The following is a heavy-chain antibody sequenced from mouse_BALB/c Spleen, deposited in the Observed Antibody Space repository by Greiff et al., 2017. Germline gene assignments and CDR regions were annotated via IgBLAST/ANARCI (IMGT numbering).Heavy chain of an antibody. CDR2: ISDGGSYT. CDR3: ARDGLGRRGYAMDY. D-gene: IGHD4-1*01. CDR1: GFTFSDYY. V-gene: IGHV5-4*02. Sequence: DVMLVESGGGLVKPGGSLKLSCAASGFTFSDYYMNWVRQTPEKRLEWVATISDGGSYTYYPDSVKGRFTISRDNAKNNLYLQMSSLKSEDTAMYYCARDGLGRRGYAMDYWGQGTSVTVSS. J-gene: IGHJ4*01.